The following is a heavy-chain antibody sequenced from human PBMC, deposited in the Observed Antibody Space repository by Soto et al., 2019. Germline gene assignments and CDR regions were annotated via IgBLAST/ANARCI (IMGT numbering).Heavy chain of an antibody. V-gene: IGHV4-38-2*02. CDR3: ARDGTDNGSGLDYFDY. Sequence: TXETLSLTCGVSGYFISSGDYWCCLRQPPGKGLEWIGSIFHSGSAYYNPSLKNRVTISVDTSKNEFSLRLTSVTAADTAVYYCARDGTDNGSGLDYFDYWGQGTLVTVSS. J-gene: IGHJ4*02. CDR2: IFHSGSA. D-gene: IGHD6-19*01. CDR1: GYFISSGDY.